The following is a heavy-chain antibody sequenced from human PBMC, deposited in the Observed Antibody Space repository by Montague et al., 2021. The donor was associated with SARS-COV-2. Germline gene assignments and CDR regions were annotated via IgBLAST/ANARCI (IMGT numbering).Heavy chain of an antibody. V-gene: IGHV3-48*04. CDR1: GFTFGSYS. CDR3: ADYGDTEPFQH. J-gene: IGHJ1*01. D-gene: IGHD4-17*01. CDR2: ISRCSRTI. Sequence: SLRLSCAASGFTFGSYSMNWVRQAPGKGLEWVSYISRCSRTIYYADSVKGRITISRDNAKNSLYLQMNSLRAEDTAVYYCADYGDTEPFQHWGQGTLVTVSS.